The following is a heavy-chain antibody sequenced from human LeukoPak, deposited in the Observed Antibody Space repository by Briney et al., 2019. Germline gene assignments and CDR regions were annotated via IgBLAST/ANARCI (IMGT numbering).Heavy chain of an antibody. J-gene: IGHJ4*02. CDR1: GYTFTSYG. CDR2: ISAYNGNT. Sequence: GASVKVSCKASGYTFTSYGISWVRQAPGQGLEWMGWISAYNGNTNYAQKLQGRVTMTTDTSTSTAYMELRSLRSDDTAVYYCARGYSYGDSEYYFDYWGQGTLVTVSS. CDR3: ARGYSYGDSEYYFDY. V-gene: IGHV1-18*01. D-gene: IGHD5-18*01.